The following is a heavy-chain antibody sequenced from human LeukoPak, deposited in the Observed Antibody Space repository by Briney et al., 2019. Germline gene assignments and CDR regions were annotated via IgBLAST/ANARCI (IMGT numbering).Heavy chain of an antibody. CDR2: IKSKTDGGTT. Sequence: GGSLRLSCAASGFTFSNAWMNWVRQAPGKGLEWVGRIKSKTDGGTTDYAAPVKGRFTISRDNSKSTLYLQMNSLRAEDTAVYYCAKATVTTDYWGQGTLVTVSS. CDR1: GFTFSNAW. J-gene: IGHJ4*02. D-gene: IGHD4-17*01. CDR3: AKATVTTDY. V-gene: IGHV3-15*07.